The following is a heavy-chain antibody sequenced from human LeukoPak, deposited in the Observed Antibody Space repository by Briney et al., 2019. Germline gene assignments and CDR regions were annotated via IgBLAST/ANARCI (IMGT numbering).Heavy chain of an antibody. CDR3: ARCGDASAWFDP. CDR2: IIHSGTT. Sequence: SETLSLTCTVSDDSISHYYWSWIRQPPGKGLEWIGYIIHSGTTKYNPSLKSRVTLSIDTSKHQFSLKLTSVTTADTAMYYCARCGDASAWFDPWGQGTLVTVSS. D-gene: IGHD7-27*01. J-gene: IGHJ5*02. CDR1: DDSISHYY. V-gene: IGHV4-59*01.